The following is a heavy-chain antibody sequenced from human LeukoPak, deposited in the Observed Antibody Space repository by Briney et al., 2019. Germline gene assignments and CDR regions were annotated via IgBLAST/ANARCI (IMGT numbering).Heavy chain of an antibody. CDR1: GFTFSNTW. J-gene: IGHJ4*02. V-gene: IGHV3-21*01. CDR3: ARDTRGLVRGVIIYFDY. D-gene: IGHD3-10*01. Sequence: PGGSLRLSCLASGFTFSNTWMNWVRQAPGKGLEWVSSISSSSSYIYYADSVKGRFTISRDNAKNSLYLQMNSLRAEDTAVYYCARDTRGLVRGVIIYFDYWGQGTLVTVSS. CDR2: ISSSSSYI.